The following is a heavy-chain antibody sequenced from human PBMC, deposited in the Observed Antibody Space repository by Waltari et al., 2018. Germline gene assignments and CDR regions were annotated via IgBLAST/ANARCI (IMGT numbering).Heavy chain of an antibody. J-gene: IGHJ6*02. CDR1: GFTFRNHV. CDR2: IDGGGGDT. D-gene: IGHD2-2*01. Sequence: EVQLLESGGGLVQPGGSLRLSCAASGFTFRNHVMRLFRQAPGKGLECVSGIDGGGGDTSYADSVKGRFTISRDNSKNTLYLQMNSLRVEDTAIYFCAKTISPGYGMDVWGQGTTVTVSS. V-gene: IGHV3-23*01. CDR3: AKTISPGYGMDV.